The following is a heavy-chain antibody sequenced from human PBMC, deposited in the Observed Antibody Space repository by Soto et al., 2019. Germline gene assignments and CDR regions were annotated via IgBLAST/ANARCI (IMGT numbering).Heavy chain of an antibody. Sequence: ASVKVSCKASGYAFTSYGISWVRQAPGQGLEWMGWISAYNGNTNYAQKLQGRVTMTTDTSTSTAYMELRSLRSDDTAVYYCARDLEGKLWDYYYYYGVDVWGQGTTVTVSS. CDR2: ISAYNGNT. J-gene: IGHJ6*02. CDR1: GYAFTSYG. CDR3: ARDLEGKLWDYYYYYGVDV. D-gene: IGHD1-1*01. V-gene: IGHV1-18*01.